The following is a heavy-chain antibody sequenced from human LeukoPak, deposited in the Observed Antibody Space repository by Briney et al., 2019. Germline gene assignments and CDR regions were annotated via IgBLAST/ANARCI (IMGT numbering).Heavy chain of an antibody. J-gene: IGHJ4*02. Sequence: GESLKISCKGSGYSFNSYWIGWVRQLPGKGLEWMGIIFPSDSDTRYIPSFRGQVTISVDKSITTAHLQWSSLKASDTAMYYCARSVSPYYFDFWGQGTLVTVSS. CDR2: IFPSDSDT. CDR1: GYSFNSYW. D-gene: IGHD2/OR15-2a*01. V-gene: IGHV5-51*01. CDR3: ARSVSPYYFDF.